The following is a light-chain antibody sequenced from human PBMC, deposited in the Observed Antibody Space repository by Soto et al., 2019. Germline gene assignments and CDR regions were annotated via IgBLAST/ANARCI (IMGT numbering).Light chain of an antibody. CDR3: SSYTSTSVVI. V-gene: IGLV2-14*01. J-gene: IGLJ2*01. CDR2: DVS. Sequence: QSVLTQPASVSGSPGQSITMSCSGTSSDVGNYNYVSWYQQHPGKAPKLIIFDVSNRPSGIPNRFSGSKSGNTASLTISGLQAEDKGDYYCSSYTSTSVVIFGGGTKLTVL. CDR1: SSDVGNYNY.